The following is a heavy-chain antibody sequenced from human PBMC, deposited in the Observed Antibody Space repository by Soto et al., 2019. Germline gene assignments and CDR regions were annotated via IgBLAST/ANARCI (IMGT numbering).Heavy chain of an antibody. CDR2: IYYSGST. CDR3: ARGYGDYPFDY. D-gene: IGHD4-17*01. V-gene: IGHV4-59*01. Sequence: SETLSLTCTVSGGSISSYYWSWIRQPPGKGLEWIGYIYYSGSTNYNPSLKSRVTISVDTSKNQFSLKLSSVTAADTAVYYCARGYGDYPFDYWGQGTLVTVSS. J-gene: IGHJ4*02. CDR1: GGSISSYY.